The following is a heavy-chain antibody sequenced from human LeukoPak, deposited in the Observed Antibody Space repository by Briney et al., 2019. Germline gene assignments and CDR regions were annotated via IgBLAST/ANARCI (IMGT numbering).Heavy chain of an antibody. CDR3: ARGGDGYSYWFDP. Sequence: SETLSLTCTVSGGSISSYYWTWIRQSAGKGLEWIGRINTSGSTNYNPSLKSRVTISVDTSKNQFSLKLSSVTAADTAVYYCARGGDGYSYWFDPWGQGTLVTVSS. CDR1: GGSISSYY. J-gene: IGHJ5*02. D-gene: IGHD5-24*01. V-gene: IGHV4-4*07. CDR2: INTSGST.